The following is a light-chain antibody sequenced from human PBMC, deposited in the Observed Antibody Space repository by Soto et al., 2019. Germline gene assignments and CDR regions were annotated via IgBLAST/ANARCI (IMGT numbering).Light chain of an antibody. CDR2: GVI. J-gene: IGLJ2*01. CDR3: SSYTSSTSLV. V-gene: IGLV2-14*03. Sequence: QSVLTQPASVSGSPGQSITISCTGSSSDIVYSFVSWYQQHPGKAPKLIIYGVINRPSGVSNRFSGSKSDNTASLTISGLQDEDEADYYCSSYTSSTSLVFGGGTKLTVL. CDR1: SSDIVYSF.